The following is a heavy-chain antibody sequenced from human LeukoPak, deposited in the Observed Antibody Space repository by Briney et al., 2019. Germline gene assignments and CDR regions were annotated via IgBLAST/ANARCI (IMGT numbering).Heavy chain of an antibody. CDR2: ISGDGGST. D-gene: IGHD5-24*01. V-gene: IGHV3-43*02. CDR3: AKDTDGRWLQLSPAPAE. J-gene: IGHJ4*02. CDR1: GFTFDDYA. Sequence: TGGSLRLPCAASGFTFDDYAMHWVRQAPGKGLEWVSLISGDGGSTYYADSVKGRFTISRDNSKNSLYLQMNSLRTEDTALYYCAKDTDGRWLQLSPAPAEWGQGTLVTVSS.